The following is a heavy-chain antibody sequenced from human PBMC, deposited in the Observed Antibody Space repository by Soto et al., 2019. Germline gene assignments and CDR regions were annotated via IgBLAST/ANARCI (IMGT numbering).Heavy chain of an antibody. D-gene: IGHD2-2*02. V-gene: IGHV3-23*01. J-gene: IGHJ1*01. CDR2: ISGSGGST. CDR1: GFTFSSYA. CDR3: ARGGVVPAARPHPFQH. Sequence: GGSLRLSCAASGFTFSSYAMSWVRQAPGKGLEWVSAISGSGGSTYYADSVKGRFTISRDNSKNTLYLQMNSLRAEDTDVYYCARGGVVPAARPHPFQHGGQGTLVTVSS.